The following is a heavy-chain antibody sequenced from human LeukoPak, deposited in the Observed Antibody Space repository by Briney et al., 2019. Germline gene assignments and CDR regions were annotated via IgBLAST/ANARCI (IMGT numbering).Heavy chain of an antibody. V-gene: IGHV1-24*01. Sequence: ASVKVSCRVSGYTLTELSMHWVRQAPGKGLEWMGGFDPEDGETIYAQKFQGRVTMTEDTSTDTAYMELSSLRSEDTAVYYRATEYSCGKNLDYWGQGTLVTVSS. CDR1: GYTLTELS. CDR3: ATEYSCGKNLDY. CDR2: FDPEDGET. J-gene: IGHJ4*02. D-gene: IGHD6-19*01.